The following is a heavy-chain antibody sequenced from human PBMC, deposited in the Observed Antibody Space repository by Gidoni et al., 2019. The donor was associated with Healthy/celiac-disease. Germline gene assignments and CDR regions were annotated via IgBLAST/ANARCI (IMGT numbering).Heavy chain of an antibody. D-gene: IGHD6-19*01. V-gene: IGHV1-69*04. CDR1: GGTFSSYA. J-gene: IGHJ3*02. CDR3: ARAAGVLDAFDI. CDR2: IIPILGIA. Sequence: QVQLVQSGAEVTKPGSSVKVSCQAPGGTFSSYAISWVRQAPGQGLEWMGRIIPILGIANYAQKFQGRVTITADKSTSTAYMELSSLRSEDTAVYYCARAAGVLDAFDIWGQGTMVTVSS.